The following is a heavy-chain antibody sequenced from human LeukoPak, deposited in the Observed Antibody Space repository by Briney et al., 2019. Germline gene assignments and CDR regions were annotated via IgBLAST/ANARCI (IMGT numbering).Heavy chain of an antibody. CDR2: IYYSGST. CDR3: ARDLMGSGSYQPI. J-gene: IGHJ3*02. D-gene: IGHD3-10*01. V-gene: IGHV4-59*01. Sequence: PSETLSLTCTVSGGSISSYYWSWIRQPPGKGLEWIGYIYYSGSTNYNPSLKSRVTISVDTSKNQFSLKLSSVTAADTAVYYCARDLMGSGSYQPIWGQGTMVTVSS. CDR1: GGSISSYY.